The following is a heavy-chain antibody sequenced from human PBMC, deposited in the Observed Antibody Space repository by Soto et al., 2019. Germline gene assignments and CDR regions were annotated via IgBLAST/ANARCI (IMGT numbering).Heavy chain of an antibody. V-gene: IGHV1-8*02. J-gene: IGHJ6*02. CDR1: GYSFTSFD. D-gene: IGHD3-10*01. CDR3: ARVVRGEDYYYYYGMDV. CDR2: MNPNSGNT. Sequence: ASVKVSCKSFGYSFTSFDVHWVRQASGQGLEWMGWMNPNSGNTDYAQRFQGRVTMTRDTSISTAYMELSSLRSEDTAVYYCARVVRGEDYYYYYGMDVWGQGTTVTVSS.